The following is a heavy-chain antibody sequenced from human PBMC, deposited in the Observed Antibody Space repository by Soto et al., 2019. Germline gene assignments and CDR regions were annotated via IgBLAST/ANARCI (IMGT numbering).Heavy chain of an antibody. Sequence: GSRRHSCAASGFTFSSYGMHWVRQAPGKGLEWVAVISYDGSNKYYADSVKGRFTISRDNAKNTLYLQMNSLRADDTAVYYCAREEHWYYFGSGRLRYSFCGLDVWGQGLTGTVSS. CDR3: AREEHWYYFGSGRLRYSFCGLDV. CDR2: ISYDGSNK. D-gene: IGHD3-10*01. V-gene: IGHV3-30*03. J-gene: IGHJ6*02. CDR1: GFTFSSYG.